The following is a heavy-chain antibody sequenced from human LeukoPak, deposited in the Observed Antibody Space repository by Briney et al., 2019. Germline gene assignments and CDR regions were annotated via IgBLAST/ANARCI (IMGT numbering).Heavy chain of an antibody. CDR3: VRGLEWLRKSYFDS. CDR1: GGSISSYY. Sequence: SETLSLTCTVSGGSISSYYWSWIRQPPGKGLEWIGYIYYSGSTNYNPSLKSRVTISVDTSRNHFSLKLSSVTAADTAIYYCVRGLEWLRKSYFDSWGQGTLVTVSS. V-gene: IGHV4-59*12. J-gene: IGHJ4*02. CDR2: IYYSGST. D-gene: IGHD5-12*01.